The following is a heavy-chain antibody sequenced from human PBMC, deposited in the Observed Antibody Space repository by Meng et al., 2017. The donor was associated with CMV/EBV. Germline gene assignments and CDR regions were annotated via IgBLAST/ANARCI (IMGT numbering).Heavy chain of an antibody. V-gene: IGHV1-69*10. Sequence: SVKVSCKASGGTFSSYAIGWVRQAPGQGLEWMGGIIPILVIANYAQKFQGRVTITADKSTSTAYMELSSLRSEDTAVYYCARRSGLSYGPYSYYYYGMDVWGQGTTVTVSS. D-gene: IGHD5-18*01. J-gene: IGHJ6*02. CDR2: IIPILVIA. CDR1: GGTFSSYA. CDR3: ARRSGLSYGPYSYYYYGMDV.